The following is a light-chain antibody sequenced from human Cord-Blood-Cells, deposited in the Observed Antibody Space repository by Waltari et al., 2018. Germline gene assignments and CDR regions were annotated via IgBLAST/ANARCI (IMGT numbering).Light chain of an antibody. CDR1: SSDVGGYNY. CDR2: VVR. J-gene: IGLJ1*01. V-gene: IGLV2-14*01. CDR3: SSYTSSSTFV. Sequence: QSALTQPASVSGSPGQSITLSFTGTSSDVGGYNYVSWYQQHPGKAPKPRIYVVRKRPSGVSNRFSGSKSGNTASLTISGLQAEDEADYYCSSYTSSSTFVFGTGTKVTVL.